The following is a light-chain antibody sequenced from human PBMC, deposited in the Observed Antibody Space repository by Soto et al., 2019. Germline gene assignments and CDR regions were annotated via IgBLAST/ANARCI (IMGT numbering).Light chain of an antibody. Sequence: DIQMTQSPSSLSVSLGDRVTITCQASHDMKNYLNWYQLKSGKAPKLLVYEASDLETGVSSRFSGSGSGTHFTLTIDNLQPEDIATYYCQQFDDFPPTFGQGTRLEIK. J-gene: IGKJ5*01. CDR3: QQFDDFPPT. CDR1: HDMKNY. V-gene: IGKV1-33*01. CDR2: EAS.